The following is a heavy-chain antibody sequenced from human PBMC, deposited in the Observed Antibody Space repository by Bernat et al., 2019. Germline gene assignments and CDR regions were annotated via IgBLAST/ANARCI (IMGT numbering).Heavy chain of an antibody. J-gene: IGHJ6*02. D-gene: IGHD3-16*01. CDR2: SRPSGGST. V-gene: IGHV1-46*01. CDR1: GYTFSSYY. CDR3: ARKGDYSYGMDV. Sequence: QEQLVQSGAEVKNPGASVRLSCKASGYTFSSYYMHWVRQAPGQGLEWMGISRPSGGSTTYAQRFQGRVTMTRDTSTSTAYMELSGLTSEDTAVYYCARKGDYSYGMDVWGQGTTVTVSS.